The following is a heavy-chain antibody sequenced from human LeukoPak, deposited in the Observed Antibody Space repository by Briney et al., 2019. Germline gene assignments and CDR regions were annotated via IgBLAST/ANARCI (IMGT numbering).Heavy chain of an antibody. CDR2: INGPSDTI. CDR3: TTYGRDGYRGYF. CDR1: GFIFSSYS. J-gene: IGHJ4*02. V-gene: IGHV3-48*04. Sequence: PGGSLRLSCAASGFIFSSYSMSWVRQAPGKGLEWVSYINGPSDTIYYADSVKGRFSISGDNAKYSVCLQMSSLRAEDTAVYYCTTYGRDGYRGYFWGQGALVTVSS. D-gene: IGHD5-24*01.